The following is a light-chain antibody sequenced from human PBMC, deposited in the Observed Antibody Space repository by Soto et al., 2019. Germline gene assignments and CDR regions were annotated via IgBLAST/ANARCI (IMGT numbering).Light chain of an antibody. CDR3: QQYNILPLT. Sequence: DIQMTQSPSSLSASVGDRVTVTCQASQDISNYLNCFQQTPGKAPKLLIYDASNLETGVPSRFSGSGSETDFTFTISSLQPEDIATYYCQQYNILPLTFGGGTKVDIK. V-gene: IGKV1-33*01. CDR1: QDISNY. CDR2: DAS. J-gene: IGKJ4*01.